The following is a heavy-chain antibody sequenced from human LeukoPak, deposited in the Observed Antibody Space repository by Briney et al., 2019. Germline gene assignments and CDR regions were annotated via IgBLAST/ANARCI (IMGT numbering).Heavy chain of an antibody. D-gene: IGHD1-26*01. Sequence: QAGGSLGLSCAASGLTFSSYWMHWVRQAPGKGLVWVSRINTDGSSTIYADFVKGRFTISRDNAKNTLYLQINSLRAEDTAVYYCARARLGWELCYWGQGTLVTVSS. V-gene: IGHV3-74*01. CDR3: ARARLGWELCY. CDR2: INTDGSST. J-gene: IGHJ4*02. CDR1: GLTFSSYW.